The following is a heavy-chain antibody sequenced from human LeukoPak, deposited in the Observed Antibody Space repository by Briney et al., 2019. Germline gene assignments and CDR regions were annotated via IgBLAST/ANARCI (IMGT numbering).Heavy chain of an antibody. CDR1: GFTFSSSA. V-gene: IGHV3-23*01. D-gene: IGHD2-15*01. J-gene: IGHJ4*02. CDR2: ISNNGGYT. CDR3: AKQLGYCSNGSCYFPY. Sequence: GGSLRLSCAASGFTFSSSAMSWVRQAPGKGLEWVSAISNNGGYTYYADSVQGRFTISRDNSKSTLCLQMNSLRAEDTAVYYSAKQLGYCSNGSCYFPYWGQGTLVTVSS.